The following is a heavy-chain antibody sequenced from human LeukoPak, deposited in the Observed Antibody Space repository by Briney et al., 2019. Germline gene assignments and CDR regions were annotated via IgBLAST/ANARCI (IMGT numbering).Heavy chain of an antibody. CDR1: GGSISSSSYY. J-gene: IGHJ5*02. CDR2: IYYSGSN. D-gene: IGHD3-22*01. CDR3: ARSYYDSSGYYYVRKVHWFDP. Sequence: SETLSLTCTVYGGSISSSSYYWGWIRQPPGKGLEWIGSIYYSGSNYYNPSLKSRVTISVDTSNNQFSLKLSSVTAADTAVYYCARSYYDSSGYYYVRKVHWFDPWGQGTLVTVSS. V-gene: IGHV4-39*07.